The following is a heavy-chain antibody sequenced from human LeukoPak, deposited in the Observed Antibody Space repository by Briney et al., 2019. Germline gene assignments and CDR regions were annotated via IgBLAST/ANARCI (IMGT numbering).Heavy chain of an antibody. V-gene: IGHV3-7*01. CDR1: GCTFSSYW. CDR2: IKQDGSEK. J-gene: IGHJ5*02. Sequence: GGSLRLSCAASGCTFSSYWKSWVRQAPGKGLKWVANIKQDGSEKYYVDSVKGRFTISRDNAKNSLYLQMNSLRAEDTAVYYCARDLPGVVIPNWFDPWGQGTLVTVSS. D-gene: IGHD3-3*01. CDR3: ARDLPGVVIPNWFDP.